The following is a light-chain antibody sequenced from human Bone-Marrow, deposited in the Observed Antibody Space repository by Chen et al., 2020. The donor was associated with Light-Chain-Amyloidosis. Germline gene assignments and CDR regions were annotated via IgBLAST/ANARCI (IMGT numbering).Light chain of an antibody. CDR1: NIGSTS. CDR2: DDS. J-gene: IGLJ3*02. Sequence: SYVLTQPSSVSVAPGQTATIACGGNNIGSTSVHWYQQTPGQDPLLVVYDDSDRPSGIPERLSGSNSGKTATLPISRVEAGDEADYYCQVWDRSSDRPVFGGGTKLTVL. V-gene: IGLV3-21*02. CDR3: QVWDRSSDRPV.